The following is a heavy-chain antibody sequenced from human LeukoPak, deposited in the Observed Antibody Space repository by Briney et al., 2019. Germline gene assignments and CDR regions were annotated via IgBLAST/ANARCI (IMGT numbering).Heavy chain of an antibody. CDR2: IYYSGST. CDR3: TREYGDDNWFDP. Sequence: SETLSLTCAVYGGSISSGDYCWSWIRQPPGKGLEWIGYIYYSGSTYYNPSLKSRVIISVDTSKNQFSLKLSSVTAADTAVYYCTREYGDDNWFDPWGQGTLVTVSS. D-gene: IGHD4-17*01. V-gene: IGHV4-30-4*01. CDR1: GGSISSGDYC. J-gene: IGHJ5*02.